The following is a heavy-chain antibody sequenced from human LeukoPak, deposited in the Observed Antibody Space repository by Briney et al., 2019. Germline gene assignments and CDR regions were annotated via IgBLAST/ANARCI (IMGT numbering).Heavy chain of an antibody. Sequence: ASVKVSRKASGYTFTSYGISWVRQAPGQGLEWMGWISAYNGNTNYAQKLQGRVTMTTDTSTSTAYMELRSLRSDDTAVYYCARDGGIAAAGTPPHYWGQGTLVTVSS. V-gene: IGHV1-18*01. CDR2: ISAYNGNT. CDR3: ARDGGIAAAGTPPHY. D-gene: IGHD6-13*01. CDR1: GYTFTSYG. J-gene: IGHJ4*02.